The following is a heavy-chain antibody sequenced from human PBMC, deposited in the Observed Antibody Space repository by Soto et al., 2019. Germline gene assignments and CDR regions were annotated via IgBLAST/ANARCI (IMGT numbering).Heavy chain of an antibody. J-gene: IGHJ2*01. CDR2: IYYSGST. D-gene: IGHD3-22*01. CDR1: GGSISCGDYY. Sequence: QVQLQESGPGLVKPSQTLSLTGTVSGGSISCGDYYWRWIRQPPGKGLEWIGYIYYSGSTYYNPSLKSRVTISVDTSKNQFSLKRSSVTAADTAVYYWASAYDRSGYAGWSVYRWGRGSLVTASS. CDR3: ASAYDRSGYAGWSVYR. V-gene: IGHV4-30-4*01.